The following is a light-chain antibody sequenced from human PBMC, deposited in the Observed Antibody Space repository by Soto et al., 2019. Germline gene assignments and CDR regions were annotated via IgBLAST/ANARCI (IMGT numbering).Light chain of an antibody. CDR1: SSDVGGYNF. J-gene: IGLJ3*02. V-gene: IGLV2-11*01. CDR3: CSNAGSFTWV. CDR2: DVS. Sequence: QSALPQPRSVSGSPGQSVTISCSGSSSDVGGYNFVSWYQQHPNKAPKLMIYDVSKRPSGVPDRFSGSKSGNTASLTISGLQAEDEADYYCCSNAGSFTWVFGGGTKVTVL.